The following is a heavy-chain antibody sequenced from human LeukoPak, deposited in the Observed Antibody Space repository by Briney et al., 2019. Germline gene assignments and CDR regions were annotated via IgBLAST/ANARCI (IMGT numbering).Heavy chain of an antibody. J-gene: IGHJ6*02. CDR2: IYPGDSDT. V-gene: IGHV5-51*01. CDR1: GYSFTSYW. Sequence: GESLKISCKGSGYSFTSYWIGWVRQMPGKGLEWMGIIYPGDSDTRYSPSFQGQVTISADKSISTAYLQWSSLKASDTAMYYCARLHRPHYYYYGMDVWGQGTTVTVSS. CDR3: ARLHRPHYYYYGMDV.